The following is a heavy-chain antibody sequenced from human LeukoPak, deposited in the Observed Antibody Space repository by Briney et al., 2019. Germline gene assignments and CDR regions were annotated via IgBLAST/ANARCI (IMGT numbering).Heavy chain of an antibody. CDR1: GFTFSSYA. J-gene: IGHJ4*02. CDR2: ISGSGGST. D-gene: IGHD3-9*01. Sequence: GGSLRLSCAASGFTFSSYAMSWVRPAPGKGLEWVSAISGSGGSTYYADSVKGRFTISRDNSKNTLYLQMNSLRAEDTAVCYCAKDPLNYDILTNRFDYWGQGTLVTVSS. CDR3: AKDPLNYDILTNRFDY. V-gene: IGHV3-23*01.